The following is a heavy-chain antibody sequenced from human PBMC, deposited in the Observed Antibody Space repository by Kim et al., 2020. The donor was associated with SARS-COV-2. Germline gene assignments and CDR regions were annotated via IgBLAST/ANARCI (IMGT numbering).Heavy chain of an antibody. CDR2: ISYDGSNK. J-gene: IGHJ6*02. D-gene: IGHD3-3*01. Sequence: GGSLRLSCAASGFTFSSYGMHWVRQAPGKGLEWVAVISYDGSNKYYADSVKGRFTISRDNSKNTLYLQMNNLRAEDTAVYYCAKGSGTYDFWSGYLDPDYYYYYGMDVWGQGTTVTVSS. CDR3: AKGSGTYDFWSGYLDPDYYYYYGMDV. V-gene: IGHV3-30*18. CDR1: GFTFSSYG.